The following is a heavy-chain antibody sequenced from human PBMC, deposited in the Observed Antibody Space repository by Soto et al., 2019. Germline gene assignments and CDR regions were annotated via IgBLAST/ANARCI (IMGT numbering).Heavy chain of an antibody. CDR3: ARSVFP. CDR1: GGSISTGGYY. J-gene: IGHJ5*02. CDR2: FYYSGST. V-gene: IGHV4-31*03. Sequence: SETLSLTCTVSGGSISTGGYYRNWIRQHPGKGLEWIGYFYYSGSTYYNPSLKSRVTISVNTSKNQFSLKPSSVTAADTAVYYCARSVFPWGQGTLVTVSS.